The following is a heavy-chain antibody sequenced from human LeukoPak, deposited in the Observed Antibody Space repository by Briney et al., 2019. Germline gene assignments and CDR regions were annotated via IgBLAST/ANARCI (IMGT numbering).Heavy chain of an antibody. V-gene: IGHV3-23*01. CDR2: VSGSGGST. J-gene: IGHJ4*02. CDR1: GFTFSNYA. CDR3: AKSRGRRDVKSGSIDN. Sequence: GGSLRLSCAASGFTFSNYAMSWVRQAPGKGLECVSSVSGSGGSTYYADSVKGRFSISRDNSENTLYLQMSSLGAETTPVYSCAKSRGRRDVKSGSIDNWGKGALFTVSS. D-gene: IGHD3-16*01.